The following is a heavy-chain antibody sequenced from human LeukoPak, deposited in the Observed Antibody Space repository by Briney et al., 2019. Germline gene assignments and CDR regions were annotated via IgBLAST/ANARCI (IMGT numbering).Heavy chain of an antibody. Sequence: SETLSLTCTVSGGSINNYYCSWIRQSAGKGLEWIGRIYTSGSTNYNPSLESRVTISVDTSKNQFSLNLSSVTAADTAVYFCARGGRQQLVNLWGQGTLVTVSS. V-gene: IGHV4-4*07. D-gene: IGHD6-13*01. J-gene: IGHJ4*02. CDR3: ARGGRQQLVNL. CDR1: GGSINNYY. CDR2: IYTSGST.